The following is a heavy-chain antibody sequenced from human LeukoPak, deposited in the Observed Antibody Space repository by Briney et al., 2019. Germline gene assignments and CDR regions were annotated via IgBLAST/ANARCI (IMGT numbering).Heavy chain of an antibody. J-gene: IGHJ5*02. V-gene: IGHV3-30*18. CDR3: AKTQKLLWFGERYNWFDP. CDR2: ISYDGSNK. D-gene: IGHD3-10*01. Sequence: GGSLRLSCAASGFTFSSYGMHWVRQAPGKGLEWVAVISYDGSNKYYADSVKGRFTISRDNSKNTLYLQMNSLGAEDTAVYYCAKTQKLLWFGERYNWFDPWGQGTLVTVSS. CDR1: GFTFSSYG.